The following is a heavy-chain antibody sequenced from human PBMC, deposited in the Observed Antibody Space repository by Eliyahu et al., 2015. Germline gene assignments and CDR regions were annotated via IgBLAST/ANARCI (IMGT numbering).Heavy chain of an antibody. CDR3: ARGGYYDSSGYHDSFGI. Sequence: QVQLVESGGSVVQPGRSLRLSCAAXXFTFSGYSMHWVRQAPGKGLEWVALIWHDGTNKYYADSVKGRFTISRDNSKNTLYLQMNSLRAEDTAVFYCARGGYYDSSGYHDSFGIWGQGTKVTVSS. CDR2: IWHDGTNK. D-gene: IGHD3-22*01. CDR1: XFTFSGYS. J-gene: IGHJ3*02. V-gene: IGHV3-33*01.